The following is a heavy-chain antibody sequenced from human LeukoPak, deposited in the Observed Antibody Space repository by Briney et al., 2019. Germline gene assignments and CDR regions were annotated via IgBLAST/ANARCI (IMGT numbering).Heavy chain of an antibody. CDR1: GFTFSTYA. Sequence: GGSLRLSCAASGFTFSTYAMHWVRKAPGKGLEWVAVISLDGSNKYYADSVKGRFTISRDNSKNTLFLQMNTLTAEDTAIYYCARDSGNPRGYYYDSSGYFDYWGQGTLVTVSS. D-gene: IGHD3-22*01. CDR3: ARDSGNPRGYYYDSSGYFDY. CDR2: ISLDGSNK. J-gene: IGHJ4*02. V-gene: IGHV3-30-3*01.